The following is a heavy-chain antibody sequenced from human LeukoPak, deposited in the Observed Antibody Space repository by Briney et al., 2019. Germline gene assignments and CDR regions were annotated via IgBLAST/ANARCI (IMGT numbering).Heavy chain of an antibody. CDR3: ARDRSVSGYSSLGFDY. CDR1: GFTFDDYA. V-gene: IGHV3-9*01. CDR2: ISWNNNNI. D-gene: IGHD6-19*01. J-gene: IGHJ4*02. Sequence: SLRLSCAASGFTFDDYAMHWVRQAPGKGLEWISGISWNNNNIAYADSVKGRFTISRDNAKNSLYLQMNSLRAEDTAVYYCARDRSVSGYSSLGFDYWGQGTLVTVSS.